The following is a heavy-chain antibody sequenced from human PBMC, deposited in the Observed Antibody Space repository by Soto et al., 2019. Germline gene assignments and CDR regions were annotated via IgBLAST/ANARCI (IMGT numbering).Heavy chain of an antibody. Sequence: SVKVSCKASGYTFTSYAISWVRQAPGQGLEWMGGIIPIFGTANYAQKFQGRVTITADESTSTAYMELSSLRSEDTAVYYCARVIEYCTNGVCLSFDYWGQGTLVTVSS. J-gene: IGHJ4*02. D-gene: IGHD2-8*01. CDR3: ARVIEYCTNGVCLSFDY. CDR1: GYTFTSYA. V-gene: IGHV1-69*13. CDR2: IIPIFGTA.